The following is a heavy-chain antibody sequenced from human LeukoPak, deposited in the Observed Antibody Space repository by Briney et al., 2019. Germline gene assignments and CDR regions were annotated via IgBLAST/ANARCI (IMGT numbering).Heavy chain of an antibody. Sequence: GESLKISCQGSGYSFTTYWIGWVRQMPGKGLEWMGIIYSGDSDTRYSPSFQGQVTISVDKSITTAYLQWSSLKASDTAMYYCARATTLAPPNYFNYGMDVWGQGTTVTVSS. CDR1: GYSFTTYW. CDR3: ARATTLAPPNYFNYGMDV. V-gene: IGHV5-51*01. D-gene: IGHD1-1*01. J-gene: IGHJ6*02. CDR2: IYSGDSDT.